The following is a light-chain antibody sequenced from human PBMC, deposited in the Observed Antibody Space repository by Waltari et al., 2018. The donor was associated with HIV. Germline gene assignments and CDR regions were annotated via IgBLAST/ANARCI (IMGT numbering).Light chain of an antibody. CDR1: SSDVGGYNY. Sequence: SVLTQPASVSGSPGQSITISCTGTSSDVGGYNYVSWYQQHPGKSPKLMIYEVSQRPSGVSNRFSGSKSGNTASLTISGLQAEDEADYYCSSYTSSAGVFGGGTKLTVL. V-gene: IGLV2-14*01. J-gene: IGLJ3*02. CDR3: SSYTSSAGV. CDR2: EVS.